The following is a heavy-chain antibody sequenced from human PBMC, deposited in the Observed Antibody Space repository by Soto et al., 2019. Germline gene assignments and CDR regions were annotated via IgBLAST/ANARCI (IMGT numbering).Heavy chain of an antibody. D-gene: IGHD3-10*01. V-gene: IGHV3-30-3*01. CDR1: GFTFSSYA. CDR2: ISYDGSNK. Sequence: QVQLVESGGGVVQPGRSLRLSCAASGFTFSSYAMHWVRQAPGKGLEWVAVISYDGSNKYYADSVKGRFTISRDNSKNTMYLQMTSLRAEDTAVYYCARDLGLTAVPDAFDIWCQGTMVTVSS. J-gene: IGHJ3*02. CDR3: ARDLGLTAVPDAFDI.